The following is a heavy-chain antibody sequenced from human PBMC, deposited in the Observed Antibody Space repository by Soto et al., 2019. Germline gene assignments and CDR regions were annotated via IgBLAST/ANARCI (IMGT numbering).Heavy chain of an antibody. D-gene: IGHD7-27*01. V-gene: IGHV3-30*18. J-gene: IGHJ4*02. CDR2: ISYDENNK. CDR1: GFTFSSYG. Sequence: PGGSLRLSCAASGFTFSSYGMNWVRQAPGKGLEWVAVISYDENNKYYADSVKDRFTISRDNSKNTLYLQMNSLRAEDTAVYYCAKVLTGDLDYWGQGTLVTVSS. CDR3: AKVLTGDLDY.